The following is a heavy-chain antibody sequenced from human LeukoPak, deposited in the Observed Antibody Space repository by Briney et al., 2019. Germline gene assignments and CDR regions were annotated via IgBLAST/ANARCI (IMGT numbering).Heavy chain of an antibody. J-gene: IGHJ4*02. CDR2: ISYDGSNK. CDR1: GFTFSDYY. D-gene: IGHD1-26*01. CDR3: ARDQLPSYSDHIGYYFDY. Sequence: GGSLRLSCAASGFTFSDYYMSWIRQAPGKGLEWVAVISYDGSNKYYADSVKGRFTISRDNSKNTLYLQMNSLRAEDTAVYYCARDQLPSYSDHIGYYFDYWGQGTLVTVSS. V-gene: IGHV3-30-3*01.